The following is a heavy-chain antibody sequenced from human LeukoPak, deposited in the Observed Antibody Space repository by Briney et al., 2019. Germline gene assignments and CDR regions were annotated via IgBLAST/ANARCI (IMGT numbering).Heavy chain of an antibody. Sequence: SETLSLTCTVSGGSISSSSYYWGWIRQPPGKGLEWIGTISYSGSTYYNPSLKSRVTISVDTSKNHFSLKLTSVTAADTAVYYCARGRVPVSGYWGQGTLVTVSS. CDR3: ARGRVPVSGY. J-gene: IGHJ4*02. CDR1: GGSISSSSYY. V-gene: IGHV4-39*07. CDR2: ISYSGST. D-gene: IGHD3-10*01.